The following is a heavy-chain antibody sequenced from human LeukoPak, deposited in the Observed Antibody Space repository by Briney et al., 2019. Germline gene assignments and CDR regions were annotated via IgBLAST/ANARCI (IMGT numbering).Heavy chain of an antibody. Sequence: SQTLSLTCAVSGCSISSGGYSWSWIRQPPGKGLEWIGYIYHSGSTYYNPSLKSRVTISVDRSKNQFSLKLSSVTAADTAVYYCARGEYQLDYWGQGTLVTVSS. CDR1: GCSISSGGYS. CDR3: ARGEYQLDY. V-gene: IGHV4-30-2*01. J-gene: IGHJ4*02. CDR2: IYHSGST. D-gene: IGHD2-2*01.